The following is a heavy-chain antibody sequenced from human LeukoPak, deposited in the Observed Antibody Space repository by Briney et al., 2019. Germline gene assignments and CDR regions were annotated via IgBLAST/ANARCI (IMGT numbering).Heavy chain of an antibody. Sequence: PSETLSLTCTVSGGSISSYYWSWIRQPPGKGLEWIGYIYYSGSTNYNPSLKSRVTISVDTSKNQFSLKLSSVTAADTAVYYCARDLSPCSGGSCPYNWFDPWGQGTLVTVSS. D-gene: IGHD2-15*01. V-gene: IGHV4-59*01. CDR1: GGSISSYY. CDR2: IYYSGST. J-gene: IGHJ5*02. CDR3: ARDLSPCSGGSCPYNWFDP.